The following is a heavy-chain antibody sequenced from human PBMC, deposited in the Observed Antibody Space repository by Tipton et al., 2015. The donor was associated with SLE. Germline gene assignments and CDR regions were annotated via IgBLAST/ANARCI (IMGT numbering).Heavy chain of an antibody. V-gene: IGHV3-48*03. CDR2: ISRSGSTI. CDR3: ARGGDCTGGVCYSYYYYGLDV. Sequence: PLRLSCAASGFTFSVFEMTWVRQAPGKGLQWLSYISRSGSTIYYADSVKGRFTISRDNAKNSLFLQMNSLRAEDTAVYYCARGGDCTGGVCYSYYYYGLDVWGQGTTVTVSS. J-gene: IGHJ6*02. D-gene: IGHD2-8*02. CDR1: GFTFSVFE.